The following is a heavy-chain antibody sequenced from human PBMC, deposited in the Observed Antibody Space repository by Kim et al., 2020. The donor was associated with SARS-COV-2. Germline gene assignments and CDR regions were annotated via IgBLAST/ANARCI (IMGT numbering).Heavy chain of an antibody. CDR3: ARDSAGFDY. J-gene: IGHJ4*02. V-gene: IGHV3-7*03. D-gene: IGHD3-10*01. CDR2: SAK. Sequence: SAKYYLDSLKGRFTISRDNAKNSLYLQMNSLRADDTAVYFCARDSAGFDYWGQGTLVTVSS.